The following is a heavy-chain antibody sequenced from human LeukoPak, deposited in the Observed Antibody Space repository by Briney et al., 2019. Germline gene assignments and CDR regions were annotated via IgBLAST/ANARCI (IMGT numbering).Heavy chain of an antibody. CDR2: IGYDGSNQ. Sequence: GGSLRLSCAASGFTFSSYAMHWVRQGPGKGLEWVAVIGYDGSNQYYADSVKGRFTISRDNSRNTVYLQMNSLRAEDTAMYYCAKEYSSGYSDYWGQGTLVTVSS. CDR1: GFTFSSYA. CDR3: AKEYSSGYSDY. J-gene: IGHJ4*02. D-gene: IGHD6-19*01. V-gene: IGHV3-30*18.